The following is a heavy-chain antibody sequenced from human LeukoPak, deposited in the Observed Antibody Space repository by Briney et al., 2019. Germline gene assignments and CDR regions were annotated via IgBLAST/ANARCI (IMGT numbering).Heavy chain of an antibody. CDR1: GFIFSNYG. Sequence: GGSLRLSCTASGFIFSNYGMMWVRQAPGKGLEWVSSLSDSGGNTFYADSAKGRFTISRDNSNNTLYLQLNSLRAEDTAVYYCAKAALRSSGWFRPYFDYWGQGNLVTVSS. V-gene: IGHV3-23*01. J-gene: IGHJ4*02. CDR2: LSDSGGNT. CDR3: AKAALRSSGWFRPYFDY. D-gene: IGHD6-19*01.